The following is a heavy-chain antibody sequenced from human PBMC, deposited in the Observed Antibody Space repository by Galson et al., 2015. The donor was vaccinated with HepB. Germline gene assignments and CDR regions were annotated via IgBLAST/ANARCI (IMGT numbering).Heavy chain of an antibody. V-gene: IGHV3-30-3*01. J-gene: IGHJ4*02. CDR3: ASRRFLEWLLRSNYYFDY. D-gene: IGHD3-3*01. CDR2: ISYDGSNK. CDR1: GFTFSSYA. Sequence: SLRLSCAASGFTFSSYAMHWVRQAPGKGLEWVAVISYDGSNKYYADSVKGRFTISRDNSKNTLYLQMNSLRAEDTAVYYCASRRFLEWLLRSNYYFDYWGQGTLVTVSS.